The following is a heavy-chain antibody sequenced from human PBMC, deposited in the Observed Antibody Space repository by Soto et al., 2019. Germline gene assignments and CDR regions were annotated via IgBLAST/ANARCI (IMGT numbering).Heavy chain of an antibody. D-gene: IGHD3-3*01. J-gene: IGHJ4*02. V-gene: IGHV1-46*01. CDR3: ARDNHYDFWSGSQTGTNLFRY. CDR1: GYTFTSYY. Sequence: ASVKVSCKASGYTFTSYYMHWVRHAPGQGLEWMGIINPSGGSTSYAQKFQGRVTMTRDTSTSTVYMELSSLRSEDTAVYYCARDNHYDFWSGSQTGTNLFRYWGQGTLVTVS. CDR2: INPSGGST.